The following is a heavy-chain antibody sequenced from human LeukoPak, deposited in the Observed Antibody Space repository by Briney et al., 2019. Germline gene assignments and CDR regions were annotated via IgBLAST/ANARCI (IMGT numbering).Heavy chain of an antibody. CDR2: IYYSGST. J-gene: IGHJ6*03. CDR3: ARKLRGTGSYFYMDV. CDR1: GGSISSYY. Sequence: KTSETLSLTCTVSGGSISSYYWSWIRQPPGKGLEWIGYIYYSGSTNYNPSLKSRVTISVDTSKNQFSLKLSSVTAADTAVYYCARKLRGTGSYFYMDVWGKGTTVTVSS. V-gene: IGHV4-59*01. D-gene: IGHD1-14*01.